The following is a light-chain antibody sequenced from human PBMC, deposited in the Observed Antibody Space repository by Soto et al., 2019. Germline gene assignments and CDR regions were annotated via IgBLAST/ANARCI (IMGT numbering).Light chain of an antibody. Sequence: EIVLTQPPGPLSVSPGDRVTLSCRASQTVNNNYLACYQQKQDQAPRILIYGASTPATGTPARFSGSGSGTHFTLTASRREPEDFAVYYYQQYGGSAPWTFGPGTKVDMK. CDR3: QQYGGSAPWT. CDR1: QTVNNNY. V-gene: IGKV3-20*01. J-gene: IGKJ1*01. CDR2: GAS.